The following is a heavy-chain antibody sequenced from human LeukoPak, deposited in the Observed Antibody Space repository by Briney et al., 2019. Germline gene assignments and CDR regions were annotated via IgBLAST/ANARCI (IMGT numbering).Heavy chain of an antibody. Sequence: ASVKVSCKASGYTFTGYYMHWVRQAPGQGLEWMGRINPNSGGTNYAQKFQGRVTMTRDTSISTAYMELSSLRSDDTAVYYCASPWYNWNDDAFDIWGQGTMVTVSS. CDR2: INPNSGGT. D-gene: IGHD1-20*01. V-gene: IGHV1-2*06. J-gene: IGHJ3*02. CDR3: ASPWYNWNDDAFDI. CDR1: GYTFTGYY.